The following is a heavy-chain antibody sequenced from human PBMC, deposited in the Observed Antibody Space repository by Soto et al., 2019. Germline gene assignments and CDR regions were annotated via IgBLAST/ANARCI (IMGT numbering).Heavy chain of an antibody. J-gene: IGHJ6*02. CDR3: ARADYEILTGSYAMDV. CDR1: GDSIISSYY. Sequence: SETLSLTCTVSGDSIISSYYWNWIRQPAGKGLEWIGRVSTNGATNYNPSLESRVTMSVDTSKNQFSLKLTSVTAADTAVYFCARADYEILTGSYAMDVWGQGTTVTVSS. D-gene: IGHD3-9*01. CDR2: VSTNGAT. V-gene: IGHV4-4*07.